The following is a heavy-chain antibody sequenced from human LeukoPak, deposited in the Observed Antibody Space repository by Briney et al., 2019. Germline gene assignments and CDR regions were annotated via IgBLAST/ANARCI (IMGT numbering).Heavy chain of an antibody. D-gene: IGHD1-26*01. J-gene: IGHJ4*02. Sequence: SETLSLTCTVSGGSISSSSYYWGWIRQPPGKGLEWIGSIYYSGSTYYNPSLKSRVTISVDTSKNQFSLKLSSVTAADTAVYYCASSNKFGSGSYRIDYWGQGTLVTVSS. CDR3: ASSNKFGSGSYRIDY. V-gene: IGHV4-39*01. CDR2: IYYSGST. CDR1: GGSISSSSYY.